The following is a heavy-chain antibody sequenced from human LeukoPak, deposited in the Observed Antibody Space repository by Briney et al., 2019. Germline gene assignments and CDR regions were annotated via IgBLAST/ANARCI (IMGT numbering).Heavy chain of an antibody. D-gene: IGHD2-15*01. J-gene: IGHJ4*02. CDR1: GFTFSSSG. Sequence: GGSLRLSCAASGFTFSSSGMHWVRQAPGKGLEWVAFIHFDGSIKYYVDSVKDRFSISRDNSKNTLYLQMNSLRADDTAVYYCTKGRTKSCQDDYWGQGTLVTVSS. CDR2: IHFDGSIK. V-gene: IGHV3-30*02. CDR3: TKGRTKSCQDDY.